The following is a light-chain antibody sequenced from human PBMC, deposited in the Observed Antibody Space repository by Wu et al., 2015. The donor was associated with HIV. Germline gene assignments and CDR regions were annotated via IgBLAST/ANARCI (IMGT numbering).Light chain of an antibody. J-gene: IGKJ2*01. CDR3: QQYGSSPYT. CDR2: GAS. CDR1: QSVSSSY. Sequence: EIVLTQSPGTLSLSPGERAALSCRASQSVSSSYAAWYQQKSGQAPRLFIYGASSRAAGIPDTFRGSGSGTDFTLTISRLEPEDSAVYYCQQYGSSPYTFGQGTKLEIK. V-gene: IGKV3-20*01.